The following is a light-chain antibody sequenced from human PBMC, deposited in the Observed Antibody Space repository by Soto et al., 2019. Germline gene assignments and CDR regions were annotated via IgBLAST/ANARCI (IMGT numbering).Light chain of an antibody. V-gene: IGLV8-61*01. CDR1: SFSVSTSSY. CDR2: STN. J-gene: IGLJ3*02. CDR3: VLYMGSGVWV. Sequence: QAVVTQEPSFSVSPGRTVTLTCGLSSFSVSTSSYPSWYQQTPGQAPRTLIYSTNTRSSGVPDRFSGSILGNKAALTITGAQADDESDYYCVLYMGSGVWVFGGGTKVTVL.